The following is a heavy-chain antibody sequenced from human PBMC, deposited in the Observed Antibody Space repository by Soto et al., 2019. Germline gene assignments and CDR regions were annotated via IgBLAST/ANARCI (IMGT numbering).Heavy chain of an antibody. D-gene: IGHD2-15*01. Sequence: ASETLSLTCAVSASSISSAYFWGWIRQPPGKGLEWIATIFHTGGTYYNPSLKSRVTISVDTSNNQFSLRLNSVTAADTALYFCARTWLAGGTPADAIDIWCQATMVTVSS. V-gene: IGHV4-38-2*01. J-gene: IGHJ3*02. CDR1: ASSISSAYF. CDR3: ARTWLAGGTPADAIDI. CDR2: IFHTGGT.